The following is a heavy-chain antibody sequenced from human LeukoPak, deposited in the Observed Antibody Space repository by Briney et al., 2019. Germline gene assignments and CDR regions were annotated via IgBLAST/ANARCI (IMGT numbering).Heavy chain of an antibody. CDR3: ARRSYDYVWGTDY. CDR1: GGSFSGYY. D-gene: IGHD3-16*01. CDR2: INHSGST. J-gene: IGHJ4*02. V-gene: IGHV4-34*01. Sequence: SETLSLTCAVYGGSFSGYYWSWIRQPPGKGLEWIWEINHSGSTNYNPSLKSRVTISVDTSKNQFSLKLSSVTAADTAVYYCARRSYDYVWGTDYWGQGTLVTVSS.